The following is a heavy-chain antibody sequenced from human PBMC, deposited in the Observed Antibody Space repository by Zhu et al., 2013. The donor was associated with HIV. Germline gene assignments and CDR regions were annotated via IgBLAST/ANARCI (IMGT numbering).Heavy chain of an antibody. CDR2: VIPMFGTT. CDR3: ALSLCSGGSCYYPGKNGMDV. V-gene: IGHV1-69*06. J-gene: IGHJ6*02. CDR1: GGTFITHA. D-gene: IGHD2-15*01. Sequence: QVQLVQSGVEVKKPGSSVKISCKASGGTFITHAMTWVRLAPGQGLEWMGGVIPMFGTTKYAQNFQGRVTITADKSTSTAYMRLSSLRYEDTAVYYCALSLCSGGSCYYPGKNGMDVWGQGTTVTVSS.